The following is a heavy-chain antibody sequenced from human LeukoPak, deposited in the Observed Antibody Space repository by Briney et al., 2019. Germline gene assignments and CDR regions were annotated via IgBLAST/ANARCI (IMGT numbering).Heavy chain of an antibody. J-gene: IGHJ4*02. D-gene: IGHD3-22*01. V-gene: IGHV3-53*01. CDR2: IYSGGST. Sequence: GGSLRLSCAASGVTVSSNYMSWVRQPPGKGLEWVSVIYSGGSTYYADSVKGRFTTSRDNSKNTLYLQMNSLRAEDTAVYYCARTPDSSGYYSYWGQGTLVTVSS. CDR1: GVTVSSNY. CDR3: ARTPDSSGYYSY.